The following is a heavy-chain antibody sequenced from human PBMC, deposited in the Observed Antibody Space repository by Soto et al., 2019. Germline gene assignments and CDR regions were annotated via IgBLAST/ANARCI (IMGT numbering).Heavy chain of an antibody. CDR3: ARDSRYDFWSGYPSVSWFDP. V-gene: IGHV3-33*08. Sequence: GGSLRLSCAASGFTFSSYGMHWVRQAPGKGLEWVAVIWYDGSNKYYADSVKGRFTISRDNSKSTLYLQMNSLRAEDTAVYYCARDSRYDFWSGYPSVSWFDPWGQGTLVTVSS. J-gene: IGHJ5*02. D-gene: IGHD3-3*01. CDR2: IWYDGSNK. CDR1: GFTFSSYG.